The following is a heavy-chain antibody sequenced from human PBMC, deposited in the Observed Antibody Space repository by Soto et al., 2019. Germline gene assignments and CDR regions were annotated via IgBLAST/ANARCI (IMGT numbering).Heavy chain of an antibody. CDR2: IIPIFGTA. D-gene: IGHD1-26*01. CDR3: ARAGANHLDY. V-gene: IGHV1-69*12. CDR1: GGTFSSYA. Sequence: QVQLVQSGAEVKKPGSSVKVSCKASGGTFSSYALSWVRQASGQGLEWMGGIIPIFGTANYAKKFQGRVTITADESTSNAYMELTSLRSEDTAVYYCARAGANHLDYWGQGTLVTVSS. J-gene: IGHJ4*02.